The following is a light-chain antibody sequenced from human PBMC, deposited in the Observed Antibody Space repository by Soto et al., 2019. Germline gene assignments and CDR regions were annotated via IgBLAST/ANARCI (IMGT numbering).Light chain of an antibody. CDR1: QTGVSSY. Sequence: ESVLPPSPGTLPLSPPERVSLYCRAAQTGVSSYLGWYQQKPGQAPRLLIFGASIRATGIPDRFSGSGSGTDFTLTISGLEPEDFAVYYCQQYGSSPSTFGQGTKVDIK. J-gene: IGKJ1*01. V-gene: IGKV3-20*01. CDR3: QQYGSSPST. CDR2: GAS.